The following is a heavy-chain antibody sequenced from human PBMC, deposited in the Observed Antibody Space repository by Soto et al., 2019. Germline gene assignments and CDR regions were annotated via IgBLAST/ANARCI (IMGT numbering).Heavy chain of an antibody. J-gene: IGHJ4*02. Sequence: QVHLVQSGAEVRQPGSSVRASCKATGDTFTKYAISWLRQAPGQGLEWMRGIVPVFGRVTYAQRCQDRISIIAYKSAATSYLELTSLTADDTSVYYCAGVAAGSTWDYFDYWGQGTLVTVSS. CDR1: GDTFTKYA. V-gene: IGHV1-69*06. CDR2: IVPVFGRV. D-gene: IGHD2-2*01. CDR3: AGVAAGSTWDYFDY.